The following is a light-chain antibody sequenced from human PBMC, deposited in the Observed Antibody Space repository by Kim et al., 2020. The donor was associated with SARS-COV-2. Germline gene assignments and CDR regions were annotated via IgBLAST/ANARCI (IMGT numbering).Light chain of an antibody. CDR2: DVT. Sequence: QSALTQPASVSGSPGQSITISCTGTSSDVGGYNYVSWYQHHPAKAPKLMIYDVTKRPSGVSNRFSGSKSGNTASLTISGLQAEDEADYYCSSYTSSTNWVFGGGTQLTVL. CDR1: SSDVGGYNY. CDR3: SSYTSSTNWV. J-gene: IGLJ3*02. V-gene: IGLV2-14*03.